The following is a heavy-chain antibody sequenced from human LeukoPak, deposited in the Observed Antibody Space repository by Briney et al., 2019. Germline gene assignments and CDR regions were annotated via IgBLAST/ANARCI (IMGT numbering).Heavy chain of an antibody. D-gene: IGHD2-2*01. J-gene: IGHJ4*02. CDR3: ARDKTLSPAAQFDY. V-gene: IGHV3-21*01. CDR1: GFTFSIYW. Sequence: GGSLRLSCAASGFTFSIYWMNWVRQAPGKGLEWVSSISSSSDYIHYADSVKGRFTISRDNAKNSLDLQMSSLRAEDTAVYYCARDKTLSPAAQFDYWGQGTLVTVSS. CDR2: ISSSSDYI.